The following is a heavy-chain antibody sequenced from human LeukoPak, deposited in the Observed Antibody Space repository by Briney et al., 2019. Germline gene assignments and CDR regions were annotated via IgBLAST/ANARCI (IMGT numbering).Heavy chain of an antibody. J-gene: IGHJ4*02. CDR3: ARSRRGYTSDCWED. D-gene: IGHD5-18*01. V-gene: IGHV4-4*07. Sequence: KPSETLSLPCTFSHDSISSIYWSSIRQSAGKGLEWNGRIHSSGGTHCNPALKSRVTMSVDTSKNQISLDVTSVTAADTALYYCARSRRGYTSDCWEDWGQGTLVTVSS. CDR1: HDSISSIY. CDR2: IHSSGGT.